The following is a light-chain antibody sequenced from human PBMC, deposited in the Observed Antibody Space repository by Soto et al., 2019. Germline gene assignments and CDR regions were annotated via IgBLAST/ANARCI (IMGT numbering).Light chain of an antibody. CDR2: AAS. CDR1: QSISSY. V-gene: IGKV1-39*01. Sequence: DIQLTQSPSALAASGGNRVTITCRASQSISSYLNWYQQKPGKAPKLLIYAASSLQSGVPSRFSGSGSGTDFTLTISSLQPEDFATYYCQQSYSTPPTFGGGTNVDVK. CDR3: QQSYSTPPT. J-gene: IGKJ4*01.